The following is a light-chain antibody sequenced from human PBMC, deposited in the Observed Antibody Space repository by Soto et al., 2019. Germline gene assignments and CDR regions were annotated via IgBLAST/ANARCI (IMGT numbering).Light chain of an antibody. CDR2: GAS. J-gene: IGKJ1*01. Sequence: EIVMTQSPATLSVSPGERATLSCRASQSVSSSLAWYQQKPGQAPRLLIYGASIRATGIPARFSGSGSGSEFTLTISSLQSGDFAVYYCQQYNNWPRTFGQGTKVEIK. V-gene: IGKV3D-15*01. CDR3: QQYNNWPRT. CDR1: QSVSSS.